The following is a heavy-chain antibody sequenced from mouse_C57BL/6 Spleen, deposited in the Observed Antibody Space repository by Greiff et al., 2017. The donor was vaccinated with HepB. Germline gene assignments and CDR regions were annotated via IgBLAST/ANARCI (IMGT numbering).Heavy chain of an antibody. Sequence: EVQRVESGGGLVQPGGSLSLSCAASGFTFTDYYMSWVRQPPGKALEWLGFIRNKANGYTTEYSASVKGRFTISRDNSQSILYLQMNALRAEDSATYYCARYGGWLPDAMDYWGQGTSVTVSS. CDR3: ARYGGWLPDAMDY. J-gene: IGHJ4*01. D-gene: IGHD2-3*01. CDR1: GFTFTDYY. V-gene: IGHV7-3*01. CDR2: IRNKANGYTT.